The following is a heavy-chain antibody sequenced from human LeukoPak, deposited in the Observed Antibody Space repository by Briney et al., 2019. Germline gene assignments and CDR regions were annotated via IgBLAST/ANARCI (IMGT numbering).Heavy chain of an antibody. CDR3: AKDELRYFDWQAPYYYYGMDV. V-gene: IGHV3-23*01. CDR2: ISGSGSST. Sequence: GGSLRLSCAASGFTFSSYAMSWVRQAPGKGLEWVSAISGSGSSTYYADSVKGRFTTSRDNSKNTLYLQMNSLRAEDTAVYYCAKDELRYFDWQAPYYYYGMDVWGQGTTVTASS. CDR1: GFTFSSYA. D-gene: IGHD3-9*01. J-gene: IGHJ6*02.